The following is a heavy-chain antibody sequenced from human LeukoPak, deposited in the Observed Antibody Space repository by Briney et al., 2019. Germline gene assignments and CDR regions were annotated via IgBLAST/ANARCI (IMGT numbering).Heavy chain of an antibody. CDR3: ARRLFTVTTALDSWDFQH. J-gene: IGHJ1*01. CDR2: IYPGDSDT. V-gene: IGHV5-51*03. CDR1: GYSFTSYW. Sequence: PGESLKISCKGSGYSFTSYWIGWVRQMPGKGLEWMGIIYPGDSDTRYSPSSQGQVTISADKSISTAYLQWSSLKASDTAMYYCARRLFTVTTALDSWDFQHWGQGTLVTVSS. D-gene: IGHD4-17*01.